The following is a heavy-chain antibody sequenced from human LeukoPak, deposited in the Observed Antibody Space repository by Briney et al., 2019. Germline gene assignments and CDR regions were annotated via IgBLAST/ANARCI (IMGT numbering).Heavy chain of an antibody. CDR1: GFSFSTSGVG. V-gene: IGHV2-5*02. Sequence: SGPTLVKPTQTLTLTCTFSGFSFSTSGVGVGWIRQPPGKALEWLALIYWDDDKRYSPSLKSRLTITKDTSKNQVVLTMTNMDPVDTATYYCAHSRDDGLFDYWGQGTLVTVSS. J-gene: IGHJ4*02. D-gene: IGHD2-8*01. CDR3: AHSRDDGLFDY. CDR2: IYWDDDK.